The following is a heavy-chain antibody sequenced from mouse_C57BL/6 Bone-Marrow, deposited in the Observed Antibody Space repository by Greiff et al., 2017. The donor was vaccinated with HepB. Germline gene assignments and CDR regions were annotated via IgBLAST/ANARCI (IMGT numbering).Heavy chain of an antibody. D-gene: IGHD2-5*01. J-gene: IGHJ2*01. CDR3: ARYYSNPYYFDY. Sequence: LVESGAELVKPGASVKLSCTASGFNIKDYYMHWVKQRTEQGLECIGRIDPEDGETKYAPKFQGKATIPADTSSNTAYLQLSSLTSEDTAVYYCARYYSNPYYFDYWGQGTTLTVSS. CDR1: GFNIKDYY. CDR2: IDPEDGET. V-gene: IGHV14-2*01.